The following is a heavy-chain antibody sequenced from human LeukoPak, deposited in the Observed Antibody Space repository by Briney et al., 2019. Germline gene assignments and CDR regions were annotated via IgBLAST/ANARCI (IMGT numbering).Heavy chain of an antibody. Sequence: GGSLRLSCATSGFSFTDYPMNWVRQAPGKGLEWVSNIRTSAEGANYAYYADSVKGRFTISRDNSKNTLYLQMNSLRAEDTAVYYCATWRGSSSWYGWYFDLWGRGTLITVSS. J-gene: IGHJ2*01. CDR1: GFSFTDYP. V-gene: IGHV3-21*05. CDR3: ATWRGSSSWYGWYFDL. D-gene: IGHD6-13*01. CDR2: IRTSAEGANYA.